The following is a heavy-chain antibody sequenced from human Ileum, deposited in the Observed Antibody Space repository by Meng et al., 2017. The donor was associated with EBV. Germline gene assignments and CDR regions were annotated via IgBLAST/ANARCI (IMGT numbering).Heavy chain of an antibody. V-gene: IGHV4-4*02. D-gene: IGHD6-19*01. J-gene: IGHJ4*02. CDR1: GGYIRSSNW. Sequence: QVQLQESGPGLVKPSGTMCLTCGVFGGYIRSSNWWSWVRQPPGKGLEWIGEIYHSGSTNYNPSLKSRVTISVDKSKNQFSLNLSSVTAADTAVYYCARVGQWLPIDYWGQGTLVTVSS. CDR2: IYHSGST. CDR3: ARVGQWLPIDY.